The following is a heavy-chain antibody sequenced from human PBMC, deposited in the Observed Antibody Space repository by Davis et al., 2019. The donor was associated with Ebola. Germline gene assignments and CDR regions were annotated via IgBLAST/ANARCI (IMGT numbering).Heavy chain of an antibody. Sequence: ASVKVSCKASGYTFTSYGISWVRQAPGQRLEWMGWISAYNGNTNYAQKLQGRVTMTTDTSTSTAYMELRSLRSDDTAVYYCARDQCSSSEVCAFDIWGQGTMVTVSS. D-gene: IGHD2-2*01. J-gene: IGHJ3*02. CDR3: ARDQCSSSEVCAFDI. CDR1: GYTFTSYG. CDR2: ISAYNGNT. V-gene: IGHV1-18*01.